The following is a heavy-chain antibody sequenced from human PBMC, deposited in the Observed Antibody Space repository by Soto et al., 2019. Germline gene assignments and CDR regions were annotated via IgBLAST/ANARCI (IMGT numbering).Heavy chain of an antibody. D-gene: IGHD4-17*01. J-gene: IGHJ4*02. CDR1: GGSISSGDYY. CDR3: ARDRYGDYSLDS. V-gene: IGHV4-30-4*01. Sequence: PSETLSLTCTVSGGSISSGDYYWSWIRQPPGKGLEWIGYIYHSGSIYYNPSLKGRFTISRDNAENSLYLQLNSLRAEDTAVYYCARDRYGDYSLDSWGQGTLVTVSS. CDR2: IYHSGSI.